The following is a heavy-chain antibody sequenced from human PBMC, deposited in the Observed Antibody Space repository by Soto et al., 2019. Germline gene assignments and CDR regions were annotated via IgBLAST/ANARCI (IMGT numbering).Heavy chain of an antibody. D-gene: IGHD2-15*01. Sequence: QVQLRESGPGVVKPSETLSLTCIVSGDSITRSSHYWGWVRQPPGKGLEWIGSIHYRGDTYYQPSRKSRLTLSVDTSKNQFSLKLSSVTAADTAVYYCARPIVYSLYTFDIWGQGTMVTVSS. J-gene: IGHJ3*02. CDR1: GDSITRSSHY. CDR2: IHYRGDT. V-gene: IGHV4-39*01. CDR3: ARPIVYSLYTFDI.